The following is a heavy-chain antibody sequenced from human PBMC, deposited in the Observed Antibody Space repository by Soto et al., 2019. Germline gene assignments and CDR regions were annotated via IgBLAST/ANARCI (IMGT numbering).Heavy chain of an antibody. J-gene: IGHJ6*04. CDR2: IIPIFGTA. Sequence: QVQLVQSGAEVKKPGSSVKVSCKASGGTFSSYAISWVRQAPGQGLEWMGGIIPIFGTANYAQKFQGRVTITADESTSTAYMELSSLRSEDTAGYYCARYLRPGYDSYYYYGMAVWGKGTTVTVPS. D-gene: IGHD3-3*01. CDR1: GGTFSSYA. V-gene: IGHV1-69*12. CDR3: ARYLRPGYDSYYYYGMAV.